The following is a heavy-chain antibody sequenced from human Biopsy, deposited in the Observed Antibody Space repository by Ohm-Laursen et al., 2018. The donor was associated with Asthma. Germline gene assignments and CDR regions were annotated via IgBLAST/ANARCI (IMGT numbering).Heavy chain of an antibody. CDR1: GGSISSFY. CDR2: IYSSGST. J-gene: IGHJ4*02. Sequence: SDTLSLTCSVYGGSISSFYWSWIRQPPGKGLEWIGYIYSSGSTNYNPSLKSRVTMSADTSKNQFSMKLSSVTAADTAIYYCARHVVLDGASYFDSWGQGILVTVSS. D-gene: IGHD1-26*01. CDR3: ARHVVLDGASYFDS. V-gene: IGHV4-59*07.